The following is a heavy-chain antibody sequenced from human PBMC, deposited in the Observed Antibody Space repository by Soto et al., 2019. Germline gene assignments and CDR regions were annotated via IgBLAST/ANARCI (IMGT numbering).Heavy chain of an antibody. CDR1: GYTPTELS. V-gene: IGHV1-24*01. D-gene: IGHD3-10*01. CDR2: FDPEDGET. CDR3: ATDRARMVRGVIGIYYYYGMDV. Sequence: RASVKVSCKVSGYTPTELSMHWVRQAPGKGLEWMGGFDPEDGETIYAQKFQGRVTMTEDTSTDTAYMELSSLRSEDTAVYYCATDRARMVRGVIGIYYYYGMDVWGQGTTVTVSS. J-gene: IGHJ6*02.